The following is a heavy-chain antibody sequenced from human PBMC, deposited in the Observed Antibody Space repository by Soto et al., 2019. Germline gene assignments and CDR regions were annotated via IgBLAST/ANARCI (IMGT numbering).Heavy chain of an antibody. Sequence: VQLVQSGAEVKKPGASVKVSCKASGYTFTSYDINWVRQATGQGLEWMGWMNPNSGNTGYARNFEGRVTMTRNNPITTAYMELSSLRSEDTAVYYCVRAVRSGGSYDFDYWGQGTLVTVSS. CDR3: VRAVRSGGSYDFDY. D-gene: IGHD2-15*01. CDR1: GYTFTSYD. V-gene: IGHV1-8*01. J-gene: IGHJ4*02. CDR2: MNPNSGNT.